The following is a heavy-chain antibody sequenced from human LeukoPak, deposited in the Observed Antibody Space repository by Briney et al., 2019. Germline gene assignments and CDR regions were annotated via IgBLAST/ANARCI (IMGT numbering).Heavy chain of an antibody. CDR3: ARDYGDL. V-gene: IGHV3-53*03. J-gene: IGHJ5*02. D-gene: IGHD3-10*01. CDR2: IYTDGST. CDR1: GFSLSSYA. Sequence: GGSLRLSCAASGFSLSSYAMSWVRQAPGKGLEWVAVIYTDGSTYYAESVKGRFTISRDNSKNTLYLQMNSLRAEDMAVYYCARDYGDLWGQGTLVTVSS.